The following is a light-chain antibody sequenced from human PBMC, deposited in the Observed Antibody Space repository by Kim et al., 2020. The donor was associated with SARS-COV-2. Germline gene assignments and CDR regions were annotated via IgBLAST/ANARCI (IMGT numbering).Light chain of an antibody. Sequence: SPGETATLSCRPSQNLRPSTLACYQQKSGQAPKLLIYGTSGRASGVPVRFRASGSGTEFTLTITRLEPEDFAVFYCQQYTESPWTFGQGTKVDIK. CDR1: QNLRPST. CDR2: GTS. J-gene: IGKJ1*01. V-gene: IGKV3-20*01. CDR3: QQYTESPWT.